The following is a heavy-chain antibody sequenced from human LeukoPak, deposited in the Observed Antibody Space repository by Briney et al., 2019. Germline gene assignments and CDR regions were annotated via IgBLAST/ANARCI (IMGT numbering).Heavy chain of an antibody. CDR1: GDSITISSW. Sequence: SETLSLTCAVSGDSITISSWWTWVRQPPGKGLEWIGEIYHTGSTNYNPSLKSRATLSVDKSKNQFSLSLRYVSAADTAIYYCARRVVPAASYWCLDVWGRGTLVTFSS. CDR3: ARRVVPAASYWCLDV. CDR2: IYHTGST. J-gene: IGHJ2*01. D-gene: IGHD2-2*01. V-gene: IGHV4-4*02.